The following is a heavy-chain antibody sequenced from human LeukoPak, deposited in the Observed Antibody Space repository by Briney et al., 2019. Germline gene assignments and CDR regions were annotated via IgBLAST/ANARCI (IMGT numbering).Heavy chain of an antibody. Sequence: PGGSLRLSCTASGFTFSSYAMSWVRQAPGKGLEWVSAISGSGGSTYYADSVKGRFTISRDNSKNTLYLQMNSLRAEDTAVYYCAKDGSVGATKWNAFDIWGQGTMVTVSS. CDR2: ISGSGGST. J-gene: IGHJ3*02. V-gene: IGHV3-23*01. CDR3: AKDGSVGATKWNAFDI. D-gene: IGHD1-26*01. CDR1: GFTFSSYA.